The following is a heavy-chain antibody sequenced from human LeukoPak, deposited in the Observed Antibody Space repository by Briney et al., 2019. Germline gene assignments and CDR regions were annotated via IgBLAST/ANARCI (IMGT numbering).Heavy chain of an antibody. CDR3: ARDLGWYGSGSFHALNHYYGMDV. Sequence: SETLSLTCTVSGGSISSYYWSWIRQPAGKGLEWIGRIYTSGSTNYNPSLKSRVTMSVDTSKDQFSLKLSSVTAADTAVYYCARDLGWYGSGSFHALNHYYGMDVWGQGTTVTVSS. J-gene: IGHJ6*02. CDR1: GGSISSYY. D-gene: IGHD3-10*01. CDR2: IYTSGST. V-gene: IGHV4-4*07.